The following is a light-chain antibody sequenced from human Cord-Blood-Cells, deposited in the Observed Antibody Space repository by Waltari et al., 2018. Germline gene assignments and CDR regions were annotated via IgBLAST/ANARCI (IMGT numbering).Light chain of an antibody. CDR3: SSYTSSSTLGM. CDR1: SSDVGGYNY. J-gene: IGLJ3*02. Sequence: QSALTQPASVSGSPGQSITISCTGTSSDVGGYNYVSWYQQHPGKAPKRMIYDVSNRPSGVSNRFSGSKSGNTASLTISGLQAEDEADYYCSSYTSSSTLGMFGGGTKLTVL. V-gene: IGLV2-14*03. CDR2: DVS.